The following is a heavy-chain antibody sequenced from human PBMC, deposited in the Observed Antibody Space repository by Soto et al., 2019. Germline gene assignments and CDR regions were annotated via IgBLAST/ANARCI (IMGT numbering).Heavy chain of an antibody. CDR1: GGTFSSYA. CDR2: IIPIFGTA. V-gene: IGHV1-69*01. J-gene: IGHJ6*02. Sequence: QVQLVQSGAEVKKPGSSVKVSCTASGGTFSSYAISWVRQPPGQGLEWMGGIIPIFGTANYAQKFQGRVTITADESTSTAYMELSSMRSEDTAVYYCARWGVYATYYYYGMDVWGQGTTVTVSS. D-gene: IGHD2-8*01. CDR3: ARWGVYATYYYYGMDV.